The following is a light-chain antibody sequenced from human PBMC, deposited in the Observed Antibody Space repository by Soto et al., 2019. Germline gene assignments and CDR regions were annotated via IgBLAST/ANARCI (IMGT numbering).Light chain of an antibody. Sequence: QSVLTQPPSVSGAPGQRVTISCTGSNSNIGAGYDVHWYQQLPGTAPKLLIYGNSNRLSGVPDRFSGSKSGTSASLAITGLQAEDEADYYCQSYDSSLSGYVFGPGTKVTVL. CDR1: NSNIGAGYD. J-gene: IGLJ1*01. CDR3: QSYDSSLSGYV. V-gene: IGLV1-40*01. CDR2: GNS.